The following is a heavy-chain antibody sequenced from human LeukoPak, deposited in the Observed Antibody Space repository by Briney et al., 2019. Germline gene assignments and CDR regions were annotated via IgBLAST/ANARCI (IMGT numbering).Heavy chain of an antibody. V-gene: IGHV4-59*02. D-gene: IGHD1-7*01. Sequence: PETLSLTCTVSGGSVSSYYWSWIRQPPGKGLEWIGYIYYSGSTNYNPSLKSRVTISVDTSKNQFSLKLSSVTAADTAVYHCARDNWNYGSSMDVWGQGTTVTVSS. CDR2: IYYSGST. J-gene: IGHJ6*02. CDR3: ARDNWNYGSSMDV. CDR1: GGSVSSYY.